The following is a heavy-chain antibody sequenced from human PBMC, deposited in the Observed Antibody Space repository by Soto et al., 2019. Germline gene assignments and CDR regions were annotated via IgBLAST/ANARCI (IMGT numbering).Heavy chain of an antibody. J-gene: IGHJ4*02. V-gene: IGHV1-69*01. Sequence: QVQLVQSGAEVKKPGSSVKVSCKASGGTFSSYAISWVRQAPGQGLEWMGGIIPIYGTANYAQKFQDRVTITAVESTTTAHMELSSLRSEDTAVYYCARGGISSGYYDYWGQGTLVTVSS. CDR2: IIPIYGTA. D-gene: IGHD3-22*01. CDR3: ARGGISSGYYDY. CDR1: GGTFSSYA.